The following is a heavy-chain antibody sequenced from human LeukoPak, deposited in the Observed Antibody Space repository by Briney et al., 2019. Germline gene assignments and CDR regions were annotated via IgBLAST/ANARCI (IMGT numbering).Heavy chain of an antibody. CDR3: YTSITDY. D-gene: IGHD2-21*01. Sequence: KPGGSLRLSCAASGFNVNNARMSWVRQAPGKGLEWVGRIRSKIDGGATDYAAPVKGRFTISRDDSKNTLYLQINSLKIEDTAMYYCYTSITDYWGQGTLVTVSS. CDR2: IRSKIDGGAT. V-gene: IGHV3-15*07. CDR1: GFNVNNAR. J-gene: IGHJ4*02.